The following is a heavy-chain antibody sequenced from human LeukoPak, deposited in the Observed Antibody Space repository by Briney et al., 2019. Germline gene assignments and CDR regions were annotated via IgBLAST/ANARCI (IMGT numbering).Heavy chain of an antibody. Sequence: PGGSLRLSCAASGFTFSNAWMSWVRQAPGKGLEWVGRIKSKTDGGTIGYAAPVKGRFTISRDDSKHTLYLQMNSLKTEDTAVYYCSLQYPGDHWGQGTLVTVYS. D-gene: IGHD4-11*01. CDR2: IKSKTDGGTI. V-gene: IGHV3-15*01. CDR1: GFTFSNAW. CDR3: SLQYPGDH. J-gene: IGHJ4*02.